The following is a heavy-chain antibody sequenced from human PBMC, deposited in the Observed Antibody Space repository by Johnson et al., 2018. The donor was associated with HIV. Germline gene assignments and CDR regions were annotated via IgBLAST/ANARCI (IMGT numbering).Heavy chain of an antibody. CDR2: MWYDGSNK. Sequence: VQLVESGGGVVQPGRSLRLSCAASGFSFSSYGMHWVRQAPGKGLEWVAVMWYDGSNKYYADSVKGRFTISRDNSKNTLYLQMNSLRAEDTAVYYCAKGFYSSSSSDAFDIWGQGTMVTVSS. CDR3: AKGFYSSSSSDAFDI. V-gene: IGHV3-33*06. CDR1: GFSFSSYG. D-gene: IGHD6-6*01. J-gene: IGHJ3*02.